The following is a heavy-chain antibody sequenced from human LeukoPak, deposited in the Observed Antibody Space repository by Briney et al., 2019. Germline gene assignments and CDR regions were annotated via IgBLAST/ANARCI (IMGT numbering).Heavy chain of an antibody. J-gene: IGHJ4*02. D-gene: IGHD3-22*01. CDR2: INPSVGST. Sequence: GASVKVSCKASGYTFSNYYMYWVRQAPGQGLEWMGIINPSVGSTSYAQKFQGRVTLTRDTSTSRVYMELSSLRSEDTAVYYCARAYYYDTSGYYPGGDYWGQGTLVTVSS. CDR1: GYTFSNYY. CDR3: ARAYYYDTSGYYPGGDY. V-gene: IGHV1-46*01.